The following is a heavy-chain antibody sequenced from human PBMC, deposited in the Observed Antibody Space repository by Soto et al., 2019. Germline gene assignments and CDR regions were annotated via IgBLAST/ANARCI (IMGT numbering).Heavy chain of an antibody. J-gene: IGHJ4*02. CDR1: GGSISSYY. D-gene: IGHD6-19*01. Sequence: PSETLSLTCTVSGGSISSYYWSWIRQPPGKGLEWIGYIYNSGSTNYNPSLKSRVTISVDTSKNQFSLKLSSVTAADTAVYYCAKGGRQWLVTSDFNYWGQGALVTVSS. V-gene: IGHV4-59*08. CDR3: AKGGRQWLVTSDFNY. CDR2: IYNSGST.